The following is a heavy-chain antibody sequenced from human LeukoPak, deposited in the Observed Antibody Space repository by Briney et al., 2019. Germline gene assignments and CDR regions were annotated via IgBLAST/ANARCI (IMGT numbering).Heavy chain of an antibody. V-gene: IGHV4-34*01. CDR1: GGSFSGFY. CDR3: ARVTVQLWLRDGAFDI. Sequence: PSETLSLTCAVYGGSFSGFYWSWIRQPPGKGLEWIGDINHSGSPKYNPSLKSRVTISVDTSKNQFSLKLSSVTAADTAMYYCARVTVQLWLRDGAFDIWGQGTLVTVSS. D-gene: IGHD5-18*01. CDR2: INHSGSP. J-gene: IGHJ3*02.